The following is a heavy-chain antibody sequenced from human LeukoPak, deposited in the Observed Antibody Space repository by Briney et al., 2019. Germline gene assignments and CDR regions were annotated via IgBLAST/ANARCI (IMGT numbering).Heavy chain of an antibody. Sequence: ASVKVSRKASGYTFTSYYMHWVRQAPGQGLEWMGIINPSGGSTSYAQKFQGRVTMTRDTSTSTVYMELSSLRSDDTAVYYCARGDSSGYYYSSLDSWGQGTLVTVSS. CDR2: INPSGGST. CDR3: ARGDSSGYYYSSLDS. CDR1: GYTFTSYY. D-gene: IGHD3-22*01. V-gene: IGHV1-46*01. J-gene: IGHJ4*02.